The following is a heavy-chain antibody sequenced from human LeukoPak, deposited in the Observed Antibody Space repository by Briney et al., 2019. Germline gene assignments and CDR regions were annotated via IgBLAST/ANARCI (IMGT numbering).Heavy chain of an antibody. Sequence: SETLSLTCTVSGYSISSGYYWGWIRQPPGKGLEWIGSIYHSGSTYYNPSLKSRVTISVDTSKNQFSLKLSSVTAADTAVYYCARGGGYDSPYPGAYYYYYMDVWGKGTTVTVSS. CDR2: IYHSGST. CDR3: ARGGGYDSPYPGAYYYYYMDV. J-gene: IGHJ6*03. D-gene: IGHD5-12*01. V-gene: IGHV4-38-2*02. CDR1: GYSISSGYY.